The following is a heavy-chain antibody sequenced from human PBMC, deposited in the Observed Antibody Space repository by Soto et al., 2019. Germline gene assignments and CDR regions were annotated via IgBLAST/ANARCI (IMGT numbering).Heavy chain of an antibody. D-gene: IGHD3-22*01. CDR3: ARVYGYYYDSSGYGLFDY. J-gene: IGHJ4*02. Sequence: ASVKVSCKASGYTFPSYYMHLVRQAPGQRLEWMGRINPSVGTTNYAQKFQGRVTITADESTSTAYMELSSLRSEDTAVYYCARVYGYYYDSSGYGLFDYWGQGTLVTVSS. CDR1: GYTFPSYY. V-gene: IGHV1-46*01. CDR2: INPSVGTT.